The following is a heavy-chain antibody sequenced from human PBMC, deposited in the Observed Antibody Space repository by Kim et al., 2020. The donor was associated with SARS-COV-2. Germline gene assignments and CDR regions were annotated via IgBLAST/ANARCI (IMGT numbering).Heavy chain of an antibody. CDR2: IRSSSSYI. Sequence: GGSLRLSCAASGFTFSSYSMTWVRQAPGKGLEWVSSIRSSSSYIYYADSVKGRFTISRDNAKNSLSLHLNSLRAEDTGVYYCARDLVRRGGLDVWGQGTTVTVSS. CDR1: GFTFSSYS. CDR3: ARDLVRRGGLDV. J-gene: IGHJ6*02. V-gene: IGHV3-21*01. D-gene: IGHD6-13*01.